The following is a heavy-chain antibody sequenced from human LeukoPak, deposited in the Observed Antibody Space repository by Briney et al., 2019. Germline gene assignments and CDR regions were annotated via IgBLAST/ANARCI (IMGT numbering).Heavy chain of an antibody. D-gene: IGHD5-12*01. J-gene: IGHJ4*02. CDR2: IKKDGSEK. CDR1: GFTFTSYW. Sequence: GGSLRLSCAASGFTFTSYWMSWVRQAPGKGLEWVANIKKDGSEKYYVDSVKGRFTISRDNAKNSLYLQVNSLRAEDTAVYYCTRGDNGYVEAGYWGQGTLVTVPS. CDR3: TRGDNGYVEAGY. V-gene: IGHV3-7*04.